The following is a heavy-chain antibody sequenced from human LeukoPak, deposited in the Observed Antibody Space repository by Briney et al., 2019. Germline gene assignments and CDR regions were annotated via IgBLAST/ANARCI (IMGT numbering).Heavy chain of an antibody. CDR1: GFTFSSHG. J-gene: IGHJ4*02. Sequence: GGSLRLSCAASGFTFSSHGMHWVRQAPGKGLEWVAFIRYDGSNKYYADSVKGRFTISRDNSKNTLYLQMNSLRAEDTAVYYCAKDGGMLGYCSSTSCPFDYWGQGTLVTVSS. D-gene: IGHD2-2*01. CDR3: AKDGGMLGYCSSTSCPFDY. CDR2: IRYDGSNK. V-gene: IGHV3-30*02.